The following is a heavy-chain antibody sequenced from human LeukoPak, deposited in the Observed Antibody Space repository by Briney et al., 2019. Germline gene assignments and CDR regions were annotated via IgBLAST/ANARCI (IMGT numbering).Heavy chain of an antibody. D-gene: IGHD2-8*01. CDR2: IYNGGHT. Sequence: GGSLRLSCIASGFTVSSNYMTWVRQAPGKGPQWVSIIYNGGHTYYADSVKGRFTISRDNAKNTLYLQMNSLRAEDTAVYYRARVVGTYAINWGQGTLVTVSS. J-gene: IGHJ4*02. V-gene: IGHV3-53*01. CDR3: ARVVGTYAIN. CDR1: GFTVSSNY.